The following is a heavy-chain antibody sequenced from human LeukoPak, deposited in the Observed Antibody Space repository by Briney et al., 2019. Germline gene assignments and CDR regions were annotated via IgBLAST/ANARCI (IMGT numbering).Heavy chain of an antibody. D-gene: IGHD4-17*01. Sequence: GGSLRLSCTASGFTFSSYAMYWVRQAPGKGLEWVSAIRGSGGTTYYADSVKGRFTISRDNSNNILYLQMNDLRPGDTAVYYCAKTTVTTFFDYWGQGTLVTVSS. CDR3: AKTTVTTFFDY. CDR2: IRGSGGTT. CDR1: GFTFSSYA. J-gene: IGHJ4*02. V-gene: IGHV3-23*01.